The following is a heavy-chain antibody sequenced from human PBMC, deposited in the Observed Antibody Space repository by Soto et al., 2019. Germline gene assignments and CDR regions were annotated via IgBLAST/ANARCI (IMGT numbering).Heavy chain of an antibody. Sequence: SVKVSCKASGGTFSSYAISWVRQAPGQGLEWMGGIIPIFGTANYAQKFQGRVTITADESTSTAYMERSSLRSEDTAVYYCARARAVAGLYYFDYWGQGTLVTVSS. CDR1: GGTFSSYA. D-gene: IGHD5-12*01. V-gene: IGHV1-69*13. CDR3: ARARAVAGLYYFDY. J-gene: IGHJ4*02. CDR2: IIPIFGTA.